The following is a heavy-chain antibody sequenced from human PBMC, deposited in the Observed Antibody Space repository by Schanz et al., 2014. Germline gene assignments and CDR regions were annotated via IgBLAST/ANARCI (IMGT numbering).Heavy chain of an antibody. V-gene: IGHV3-23*04. CDR1: GFTFSDYY. CDR2: LTEGGGGT. J-gene: IGHJ6*03. D-gene: IGHD5-12*01. CDR3: ARGGSSGYDFSIYYMDV. Sequence: VQLVESGGDLVKPGGSLRLSCAASGFTFSDYYMAWIRQAPGKGLEWVSGLTEGGGGTYYTDAVKGRFTISRDNFKNTLFLQMNSLRAEDTAAYYCARGGSSGYDFSIYYMDVWGKGTTVTVSS.